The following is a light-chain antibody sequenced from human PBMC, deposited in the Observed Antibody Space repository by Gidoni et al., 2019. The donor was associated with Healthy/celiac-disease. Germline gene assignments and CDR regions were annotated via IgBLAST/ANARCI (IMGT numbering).Light chain of an antibody. Sequence: DIVMTQSPDSLAVSLGERATIHFKSSQSVLYSSNNKTYLAWYQQKPGQPPKLLICWASTRESGVPDRFSGSGSGTDFTLTISSLQAEDVAVYYCQQYYSTPLTLGGGTKVEIK. J-gene: IGKJ4*01. CDR1: QSVLYSSNNKTY. V-gene: IGKV4-1*01. CDR2: WAS. CDR3: QQYYSTPLT.